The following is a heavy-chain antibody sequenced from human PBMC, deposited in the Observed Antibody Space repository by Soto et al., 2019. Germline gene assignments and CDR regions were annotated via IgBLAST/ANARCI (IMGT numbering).Heavy chain of an antibody. D-gene: IGHD3-9*01. J-gene: IGHJ6*03. V-gene: IGHV3-23*01. CDR1: GFTFSSFA. CDR2: LTGGGGTQ. Sequence: EMQLLESGGGLVQPGGSLRLSCSASGFTFSSFAMTWVRQAPGKWLEWVSALTGGGGTQYYADSVKGRFTISRDNSKNTLYLHMNGLRVEDTAIYYCAKATYDILTYYYMDVWGKVTTVTVSS. CDR3: AKATYDILTYYYMDV.